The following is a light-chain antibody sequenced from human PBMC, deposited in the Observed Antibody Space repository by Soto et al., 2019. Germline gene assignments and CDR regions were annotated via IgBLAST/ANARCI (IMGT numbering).Light chain of an antibody. V-gene: IGLV2-8*01. CDR3: SSYAGSNDFYV. CDR2: EVS. J-gene: IGLJ1*01. Sequence: QSALTQPPSASGSPGQSVTISCTGTSSDVGGYNYVSWYRQHPGKAPKLMIYEVSKRPSGVPDRFSGSKSGNTASLTVSGLQAEDEADYYRSSYAGSNDFYVFGTGTKVTVL. CDR1: SSDVGGYNY.